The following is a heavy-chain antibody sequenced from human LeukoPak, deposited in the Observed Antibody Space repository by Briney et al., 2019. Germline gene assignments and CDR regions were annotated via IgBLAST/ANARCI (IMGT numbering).Heavy chain of an antibody. D-gene: IGHD3-22*01. CDR2: FDPEDGET. V-gene: IGHV1-24*01. CDR3: ATGPTYYYDSSGYQGGGY. Sequence: ASVKVSCKVSGYTLTELSMHWVRQAPGKGLEWMGGFDPEDGETIYAQKFQGRVTMTEDTSTDTAYMELSSLRSEDTAVYYCATGPTYYYDSSGYQGGGYWGQGTLVTVSS. CDR1: GYTLTELS. J-gene: IGHJ4*02.